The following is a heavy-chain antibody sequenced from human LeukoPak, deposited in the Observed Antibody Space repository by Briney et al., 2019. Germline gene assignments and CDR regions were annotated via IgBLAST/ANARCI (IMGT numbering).Heavy chain of an antibody. CDR1: GYTFTSYY. Sequence: ASVKVSCKASGYTFTSYYMHWVRQAPGQGLEWIGIINPSGGSTSYAQKFQGRVTMTRDTSTSTVYMELSSLRSEDTAVYYCARDQTHVLRYFDPAPHYYYHYYMDVWGKGTTVTVSS. V-gene: IGHV1-46*01. J-gene: IGHJ6*03. CDR2: INPSGGST. CDR3: ARDQTHVLRYFDPAPHYYYHYYMDV. D-gene: IGHD3-9*01.